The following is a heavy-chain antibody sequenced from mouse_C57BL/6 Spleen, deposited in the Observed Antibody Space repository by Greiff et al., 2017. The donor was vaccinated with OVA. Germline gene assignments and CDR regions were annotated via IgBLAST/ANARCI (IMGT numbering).Heavy chain of an antibody. V-gene: IGHV1-64*01. D-gene: IGHD2-3*01. CDR3: ARGDDGYYFDY. CDR2: IHPNSGST. J-gene: IGHJ2*01. CDR1: GYTFTSYW. Sequence: QVQLQQSGAELVRPGASVKLSCKASGYTFTSYWMHWVKQRPGQGLEWIGMIHPNSGSTNYNEKFKSKATLTVDKSSSTAYMQLSSLTSEDSAVYYCARGDDGYYFDYWGQGTTLTVSS.